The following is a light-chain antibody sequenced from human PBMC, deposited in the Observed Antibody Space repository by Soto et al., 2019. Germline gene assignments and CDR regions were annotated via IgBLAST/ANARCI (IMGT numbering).Light chain of an antibody. Sequence: DIQITQSPSTLSSSVLERFTITCRASQSISTWLAWYQQKPGKAPKLLIYDASSLESGVPSRFSGSGSGTEFTLTISSLQPDDFATYYCQQYYTYSWTFGQGTKVDIK. CDR1: QSISTW. V-gene: IGKV1-5*01. CDR3: QQYYTYSWT. J-gene: IGKJ1*01. CDR2: DAS.